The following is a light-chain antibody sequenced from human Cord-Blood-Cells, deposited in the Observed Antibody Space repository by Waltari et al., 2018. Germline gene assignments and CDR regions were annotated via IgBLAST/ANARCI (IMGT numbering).Light chain of an antibody. J-gene: IGLJ2*01. CDR2: EVS. CDR1: SSDVGGYNY. V-gene: IGLV2-14*01. Sequence: QSALTQPASVSGSPGQSITISCTGTSSDVGGYNYVSLYQQHPGKAPKLMIYEVSNLPSGVSNRFSGSKSGNTASLTISGLQAEDEADYYCSSYTSSSTLVFGGGTKLTVL. CDR3: SSYTSSSTLV.